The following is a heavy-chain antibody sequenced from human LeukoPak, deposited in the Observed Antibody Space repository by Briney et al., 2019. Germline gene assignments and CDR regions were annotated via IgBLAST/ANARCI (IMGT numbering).Heavy chain of an antibody. CDR3: TRTRPGVYLDY. CDR1: GFTFSDYW. Sequence: PGGSLRLSCAASGFTFSDYWMSWVRQAPGKGLEWVANMKNDGSEKYYVDSVRGRFTLSRDNAKNSLYLQMNSLRAEDSAVYYCTRTRPGVYLDYWSQGILVTVSS. D-gene: IGHD3-10*01. V-gene: IGHV3-7*05. J-gene: IGHJ4*02. CDR2: MKNDGSEK.